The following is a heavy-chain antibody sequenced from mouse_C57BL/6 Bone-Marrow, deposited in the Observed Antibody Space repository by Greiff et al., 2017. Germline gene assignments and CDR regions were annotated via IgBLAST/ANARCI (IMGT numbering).Heavy chain of an antibody. CDR3: ARDYYGSTFYWFDY. V-gene: IGHV5-4*01. CDR1: GFTFSSYA. D-gene: IGHD1-1*01. J-gene: IGHJ2*01. CDR2: ISDGGSYT. Sequence: EVKLMESGGGLVKPGGSLKLSCAASGFTFSSYAMSWVRQTPEKRLEWVATISDGGSYTYYPDNVKGRFTISRDNAKNNLYLQMRHLKSEDTAMYYCARDYYGSTFYWFDYWGQGTTLTVSS.